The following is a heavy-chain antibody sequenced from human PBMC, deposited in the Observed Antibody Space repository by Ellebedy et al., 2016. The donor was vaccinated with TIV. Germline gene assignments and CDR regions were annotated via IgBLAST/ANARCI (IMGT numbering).Heavy chain of an antibody. Sequence: GESLKISCAASGFTFSDYYMSWIRQGPGKGLEWVSYISSSSSFTNYADSVKGRFTISRANAKNSLYLQMNSLRVEDTAVYYCVFRVGDCNGGNCYPWGQGTLVTVSS. V-gene: IGHV3-11*06. D-gene: IGHD2-15*01. CDR1: GFTFSDYY. CDR3: VFRVGDCNGGNCYP. CDR2: ISSSSSFT. J-gene: IGHJ5*02.